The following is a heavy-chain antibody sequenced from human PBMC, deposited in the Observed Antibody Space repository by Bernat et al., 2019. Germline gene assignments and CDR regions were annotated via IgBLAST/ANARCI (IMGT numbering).Heavy chain of an antibody. D-gene: IGHD6-13*01. CDR1: GFTVSSNY. CDR3: AREGSWIAAAANDAFDI. V-gene: IGHV3-66*01. CDR2: IYSGGST. Sequence: EVQLVESGGGLVQPGGSLRLSCAASGFTVSSNYMSWVRQTPGKGLEWVSVIYSGGSTYYADSVKGRFTISRDNSKNTLYLQMNSLRAEDTAVYYCAREGSWIAAAANDAFDIWGQGTMVTVSS. J-gene: IGHJ3*02.